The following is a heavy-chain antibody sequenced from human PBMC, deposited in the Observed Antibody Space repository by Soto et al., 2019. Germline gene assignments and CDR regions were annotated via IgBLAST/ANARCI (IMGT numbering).Heavy chain of an antibody. CDR3: AKAYYDHDALDI. J-gene: IGHJ3*02. Sequence: EVQLLESGGGLVQPGGSLRLSCAASGFTFSSYAMSWVRQAPGKGLEWVSTVSGSGSSTYYADSVKGRFTISRDNSKNTLYLQMNSLRAEDTAVFFCAKAYYDHDALDIWGQGTMVTVSS. D-gene: IGHD3-22*01. V-gene: IGHV3-23*01. CDR1: GFTFSSYA. CDR2: VSGSGSST.